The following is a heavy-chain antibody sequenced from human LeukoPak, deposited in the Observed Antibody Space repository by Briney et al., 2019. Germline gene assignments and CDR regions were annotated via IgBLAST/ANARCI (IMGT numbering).Heavy chain of an antibody. CDR2: FYSNGGST. Sequence: WGSLRISCLASGFTLSSYSMHWVRPAPGEGLGYVSAFYSNGGSTYYADSVKGRFTIPRDNSKNTLYLQMSSLRAEDTAVYYCAKPAGYSGYDPSHPFVYWGQGTLVTVSS. D-gene: IGHD5-12*01. CDR1: GFTLSSYS. V-gene: IGHV3-64D*06. CDR3: AKPAGYSGYDPSHPFVY. J-gene: IGHJ4*02.